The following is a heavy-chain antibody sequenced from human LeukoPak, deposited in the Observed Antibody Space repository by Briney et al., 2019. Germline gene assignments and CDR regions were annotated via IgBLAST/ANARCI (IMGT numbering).Heavy chain of an antibody. CDR1: GGSFSGYY. V-gene: IGHV4-34*01. CDR3: ARVCGGDCHSNLPHLDY. J-gene: IGHJ4*02. CDR2: INHSGST. D-gene: IGHD2-21*02. Sequence: SETLSLTCAVYGGSFSGYYWSWIRQPPGKGLEWIGEINHSGSTNYNPSLKSRVTISVDKSKNQFSLKLSSVTAADTAMYYCARVCGGDCHSNLPHLDYWGQGTLVTVSS.